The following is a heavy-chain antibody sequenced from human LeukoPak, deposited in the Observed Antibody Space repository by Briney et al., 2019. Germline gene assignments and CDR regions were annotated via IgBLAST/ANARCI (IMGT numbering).Heavy chain of an antibody. Sequence: GASLQISCKGPEYYFANYWIGWVRQPPGRGLEWMGIAHPATSIIHYGPSFQGQVTISFDRSLSTAYLQWTSLKASDSGMYFCARRKFYDTYLDPWGRGTLVTVSS. V-gene: IGHV5-51*01. CDR2: AHPATSII. CDR1: EYYFANYW. D-gene: IGHD2/OR15-2a*01. CDR3: ARRKFYDTYLDP. J-gene: IGHJ5*02.